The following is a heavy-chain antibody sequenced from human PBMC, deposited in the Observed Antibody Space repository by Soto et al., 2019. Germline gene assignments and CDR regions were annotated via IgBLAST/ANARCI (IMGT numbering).Heavy chain of an antibody. CDR3: ARGYGDYVRDY. Sequence: SETLSLTCTVSGGSISPYYCSWIRQPPGKGLEWIGYIYYSGSTNYNPSLKSRVTISVDTSKNQFSLKLSSVTAADTAVYYCARGYGDYVRDYWGLGTLVTVS. CDR2: IYYSGST. CDR1: GGSISPYY. D-gene: IGHD4-17*01. J-gene: IGHJ4*02. V-gene: IGHV4-59*01.